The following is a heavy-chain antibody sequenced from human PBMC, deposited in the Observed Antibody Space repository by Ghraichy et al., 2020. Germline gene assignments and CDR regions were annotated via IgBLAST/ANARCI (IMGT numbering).Heavy chain of an antibody. CDR2: VKEDGSDK. D-gene: IGHD6-19*01. J-gene: IGHJ4*02. CDR1: GFTFSTFY. V-gene: IGHV3-7*03. Sequence: GGSLRLSCAASGFTFSTFYMSWVRQAPGKGLEWVANVKEDGSDKFYVDSVNGRFTISRDNADNSLYLQMNSLRAEDTAIYYCVRDHSSGWSFDYWGQGTLVTVSS. CDR3: VRDHSSGWSFDY.